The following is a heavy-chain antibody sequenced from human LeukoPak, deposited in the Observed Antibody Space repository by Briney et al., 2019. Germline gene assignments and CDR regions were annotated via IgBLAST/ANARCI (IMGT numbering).Heavy chain of an antibody. CDR2: IYYSGST. CDR1: GGSISSYY. Sequence: SETLSLTCTVPGGSISSYYWSWIRQPPGKGLEWIGSIYYSGSTNYNPSLKSRVTISLDTSKNQYSLRLSSVTAAHTAVHYFASCITYYYDSSAPWVWFDPWGQGTLVTVSS. D-gene: IGHD3-22*01. V-gene: IGHV4-59*01. J-gene: IGHJ5*02. CDR3: ASCITYYYDSSAPWVWFDP.